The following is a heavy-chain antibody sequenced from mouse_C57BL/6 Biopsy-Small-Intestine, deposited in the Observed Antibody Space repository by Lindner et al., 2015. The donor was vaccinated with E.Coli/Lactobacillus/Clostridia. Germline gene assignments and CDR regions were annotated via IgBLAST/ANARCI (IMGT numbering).Heavy chain of an antibody. Sequence: SVKVSCKASGYTFTSYAMHWVRQAPGQRLEWMGWINAGNGNTKYSQKFQGRVTITRDTSASTAYMELSSLRSEDTTVYYCARSRIAALFDHWGQGTLVTVSS. CDR1: GYTFTSYA. CDR2: INAGNGNT. D-gene: IGHD3-1*01. CDR3: ARSRIAALFDH. J-gene: IGHJ4*01. V-gene: IGHV1-84*02.